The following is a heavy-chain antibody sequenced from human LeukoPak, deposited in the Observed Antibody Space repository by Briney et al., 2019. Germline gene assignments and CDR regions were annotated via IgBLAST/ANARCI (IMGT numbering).Heavy chain of an antibody. D-gene: IGHD3-16*02. CDR1: GYTFTGYY. Sequence: ASVKVSCKASGYTFTGYYMHWVRQAPGQGLEWMGWINPNSGGTNYAQKFQGRVTMTRDTSISTAYMELSRLRSDDTAVYYCERTYYDYVWGSYRFHWFDPSVQGTLVTVSS. CDR3: ERTYYDYVWGSYRFHWFDP. CDR2: INPNSGGT. V-gene: IGHV1-2*02. J-gene: IGHJ5*02.